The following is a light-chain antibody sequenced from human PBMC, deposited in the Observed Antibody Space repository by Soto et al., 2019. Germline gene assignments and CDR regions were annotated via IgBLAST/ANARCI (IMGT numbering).Light chain of an antibody. Sequence: QLVLTQPPSVSGAPGQRVTISCTGSSSNIGAGYDVHWYQQLPGAAPKLLIFGDSNRPSGVPDRFSGSKSGTSASLAITGLQADDEADYYCQSSDSRLSGSDVFGTGTKLTVL. CDR2: GDS. J-gene: IGLJ1*01. V-gene: IGLV1-40*01. CDR1: SSNIGAGYD. CDR3: QSSDSRLSGSDV.